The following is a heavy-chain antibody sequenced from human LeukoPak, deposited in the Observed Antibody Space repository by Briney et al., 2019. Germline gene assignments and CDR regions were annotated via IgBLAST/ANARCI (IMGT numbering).Heavy chain of an antibody. J-gene: IGHJ5*02. D-gene: IGHD3-9*01. Sequence: SENLSLTCAVYGGPFNSHSWSWIRQPPGKRLEWIGEINHSGSTNYNPSLKSRVTISVDTSKNQFSLKLSSVTAADTAVYYCARGLGLRYFDWLPRNWFDPWGQGTLVTVSS. CDR2: INHSGST. V-gene: IGHV4-34*01. CDR3: ARGLGLRYFDWLPRNWFDP. CDR1: GGPFNSHS.